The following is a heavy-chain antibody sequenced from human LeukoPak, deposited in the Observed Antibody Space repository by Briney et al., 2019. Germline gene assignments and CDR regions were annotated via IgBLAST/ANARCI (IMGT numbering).Heavy chain of an antibody. J-gene: IGHJ4*02. V-gene: IGHV3-74*01. CDR1: GFTFSSYW. Sequence: GGSLRLSCAASGFTFSSYWMHWVRQAPGKGLVWVSRINSDGSSTNYADSVKGRFTISRDNAKNTLYLQMNSLRAEDTAVYNCVRFSGSGSRLFDYWGQGTMVTVSS. CDR2: INSDGSST. D-gene: IGHD3-10*01. CDR3: VRFSGSGSRLFDY.